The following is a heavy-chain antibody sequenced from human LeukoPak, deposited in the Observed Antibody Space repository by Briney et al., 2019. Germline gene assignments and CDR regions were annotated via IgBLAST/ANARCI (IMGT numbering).Heavy chain of an antibody. CDR2: IKPSVLST. Sequence: ASVKVSCMASGYTFTNYYIHWVRQAPGQGLEWVAIIKPSVLSTSYAQKFQGRITMTRDTSTSTVYMELSSLRSEDTAVYYCAGSGSYNSAFENWGQGTLVTVSS. D-gene: IGHD1-26*01. J-gene: IGHJ4*02. CDR3: AGSGSYNSAFEN. CDR1: GYTFTNYY. V-gene: IGHV1-46*01.